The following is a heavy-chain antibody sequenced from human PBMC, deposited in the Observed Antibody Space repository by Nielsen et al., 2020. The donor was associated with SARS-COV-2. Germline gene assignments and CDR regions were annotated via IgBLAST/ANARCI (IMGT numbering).Heavy chain of an antibody. CDR2: ISYDGSNK. Sequence: GESLKISCAASGFTFSSYGMHWVRQAPGKGLEWVAVISYDGSNKYYADSVKGRFTISRDNSKNTLYLQINSLRAEDTAVYYCAKDSVSSGWLFDYWGQGTLVTVSS. J-gene: IGHJ4*02. V-gene: IGHV3-30*18. D-gene: IGHD6-19*01. CDR1: GFTFSSYG. CDR3: AKDSVSSGWLFDY.